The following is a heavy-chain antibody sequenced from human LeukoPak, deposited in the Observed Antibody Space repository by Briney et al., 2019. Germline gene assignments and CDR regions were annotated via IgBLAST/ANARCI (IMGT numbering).Heavy chain of an antibody. J-gene: IGHJ4*02. CDR3: ASKTYYYGSGSYYRY. V-gene: IGHV4-34*01. CDR2: INHSGST. Sequence: SETLSLTCTVSGGSISSYYWSWIRQPPGKGLEWIGEINHSGSTNYNPSLKSRVTISVDTSKNQFSLKLSSVTAADTAVYYCASKTYYYGSGSYYRYWGQGTLVTVSS. CDR1: GGSISSYY. D-gene: IGHD3-10*01.